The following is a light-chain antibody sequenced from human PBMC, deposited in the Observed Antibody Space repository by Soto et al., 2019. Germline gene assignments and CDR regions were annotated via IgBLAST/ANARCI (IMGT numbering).Light chain of an antibody. V-gene: IGLV2-11*01. J-gene: IGLJ1*01. CDR3: CSYGGSFPYV. Sequence: QSALTQPPLVSGSPGQSVTISCTGTSSDVGGYDYVSWYQQRPGKAPKLLIYDVTKRPSGVPDRFSGSKSGNTASLTISGLQAEDEADFYCCSYGGSFPYVFGTGTKVTVL. CDR2: DVT. CDR1: SSDVGGYDY.